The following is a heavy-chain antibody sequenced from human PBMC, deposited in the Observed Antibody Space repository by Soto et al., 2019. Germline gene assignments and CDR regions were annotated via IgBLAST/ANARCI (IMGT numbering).Heavy chain of an antibody. J-gene: IGHJ4*02. V-gene: IGHV4-39*01. D-gene: IGHD2-2*01. CDR1: VTSINNNNYY. CDR2: IYYDGST. CDR3: ATRKYCPSTTCFDY. Sequence: PSETLSLTCTVSVTSINNNNYYWGWIRQTPGKGLEWIGSIYYDGSTYFNSPLKSRVTISVDTSKNQFSLKVSSVTAADTAIYYCATRKYCPSTTCFDYWGQGTQVTVSS.